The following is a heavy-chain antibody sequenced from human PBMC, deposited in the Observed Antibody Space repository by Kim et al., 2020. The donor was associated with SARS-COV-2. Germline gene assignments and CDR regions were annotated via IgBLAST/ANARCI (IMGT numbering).Heavy chain of an antibody. CDR2: MNPNSGNT. CDR1: GYTFTSYD. J-gene: IGHJ4*02. D-gene: IGHD6-13*01. CDR3: ARVPYSIAAAGYFFDY. Sequence: ASVKVSCKASGYTFTSYDINWVRQATGQGLEWMGWMNPNSGNTGYAQKFQGRVTMTRNTSISTAYMELSSLRSEDTAVYYCARVPYSIAAAGYFFDYWGQGTLVTVSS. V-gene: IGHV1-8*01.